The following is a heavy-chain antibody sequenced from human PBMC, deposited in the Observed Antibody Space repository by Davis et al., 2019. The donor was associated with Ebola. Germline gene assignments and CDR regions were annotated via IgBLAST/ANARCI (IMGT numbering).Heavy chain of an antibody. Sequence: SETLSLTCTVSGGSISSYYWSWIRQPPGKGLEWIGYIYYSGSTNYNPSLKSRVTISVDTSKNQFSLKLSSVTAADTAVYYCARDPYDILTGHDYGMDVWGQGTTVTVSS. CDR1: GGSISSYY. J-gene: IGHJ6*02. D-gene: IGHD3-9*01. V-gene: IGHV4-59*01. CDR2: IYYSGST. CDR3: ARDPYDILTGHDYGMDV.